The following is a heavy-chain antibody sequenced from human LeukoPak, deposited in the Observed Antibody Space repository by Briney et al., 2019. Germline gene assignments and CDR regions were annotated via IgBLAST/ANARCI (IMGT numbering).Heavy chain of an antibody. Sequence: GRSLRLSCAASGFTFSSYGMHWVRQAPGKGLEWVAVISYDGSNKYYADSVKGRFTISRDNPKNTLYLQMNSLRVEDTAVYYCAKGQSMLVLVTSTFDYWGQGTLVTVSS. J-gene: IGHJ4*02. CDR2: ISYDGSNK. CDR3: AKGQSMLVLVTSTFDY. CDR1: GFTFSSYG. D-gene: IGHD3-22*01. V-gene: IGHV3-30*18.